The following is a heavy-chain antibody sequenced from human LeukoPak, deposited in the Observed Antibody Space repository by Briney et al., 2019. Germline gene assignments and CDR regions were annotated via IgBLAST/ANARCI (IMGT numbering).Heavy chain of an antibody. CDR1: GYTFTGYY. CDR2: INPNSGGT. Sequence: ASVKVSCKASGYTFTGYYMHWVRQAPGQGLEWMGWINPNSGGTNYAQKFQGRVTITADKSTSTAYMELSSLRSEDTAVYYCARPKQWLGTYNWFDPWGQGTLVTVSS. CDR3: ARPKQWLGTYNWFDP. J-gene: IGHJ5*02. D-gene: IGHD6-19*01. V-gene: IGHV1-2*02.